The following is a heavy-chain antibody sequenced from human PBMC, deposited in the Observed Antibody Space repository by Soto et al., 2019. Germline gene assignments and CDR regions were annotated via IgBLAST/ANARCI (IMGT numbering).Heavy chain of an antibody. CDR2: ISYRGST. V-gene: IGHV4-39*01. J-gene: IGHJ4*02. CDR1: GGSISSDSYY. Sequence: SETLSLTCTVSGGSISSDSYYWGWIRQSPEKGLEWIASISYRGSTYYKKTIKNQLIKSVDTSKSQFSLKLISVTAADTAVYYCASQKLDVPAYFDYWGQGTLVT. D-gene: IGHD1-1*01. CDR3: ASQKLDVPAYFDY.